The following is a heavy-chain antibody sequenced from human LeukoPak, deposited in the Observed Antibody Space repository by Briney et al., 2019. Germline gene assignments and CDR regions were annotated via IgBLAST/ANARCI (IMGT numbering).Heavy chain of an antibody. CDR3: ARGPTGDFFDY. CDR2: IYSGGST. CDR1: GFTVSSKY. Sequence: GGSLRLSCAASGFTVSSKYMSWVRQAPGKGLEWVSVIYSGGSTYYADSVKGRFTISRDNSKNTLYLQMNSQRDEDTAVYYCARGPTGDFFDYWGQGTLVTVSS. D-gene: IGHD2-8*02. J-gene: IGHJ4*02. V-gene: IGHV3-53*01.